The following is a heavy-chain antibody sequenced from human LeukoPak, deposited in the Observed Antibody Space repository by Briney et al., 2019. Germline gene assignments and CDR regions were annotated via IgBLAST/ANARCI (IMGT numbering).Heavy chain of an antibody. CDR2: TYYSGNT. J-gene: IGHJ6*02. D-gene: IGHD6-13*01. Sequence: SETLSLTCTVSSGSISSYYWSWIRQPPGKGLEWIGYTYYSGNTNYNPSLKSRVTISVDTSKNQFSLKLSSVTAADTAVYYCARHQKQQLTPYYYGMDVWGQGTTVTVSS. CDR1: SGSISSYY. V-gene: IGHV4-59*08. CDR3: ARHQKQQLTPYYYGMDV.